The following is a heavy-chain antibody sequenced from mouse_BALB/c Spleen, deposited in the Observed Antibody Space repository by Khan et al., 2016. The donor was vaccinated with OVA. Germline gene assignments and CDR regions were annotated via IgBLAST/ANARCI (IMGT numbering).Heavy chain of an antibody. J-gene: IGHJ2*01. V-gene: IGHV1-20*02. Sequence: IHMVLPEPELVKPGASVKISCKSSGYSFTGYFMNWVMQSHGKSLEWIGRINPHIGETLSNQKFKGKATLTEDESSRTAHMELRSGASEDSAGYYCAKKNGSDFDYWGQGTTLTVSS. D-gene: IGHD1-1*01. CDR2: INPHIGET. CDR1: GYSFTGYF. CDR3: AKKNGSDFDY.